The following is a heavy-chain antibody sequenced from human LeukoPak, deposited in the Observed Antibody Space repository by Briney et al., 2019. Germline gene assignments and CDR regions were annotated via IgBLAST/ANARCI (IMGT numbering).Heavy chain of an antibody. V-gene: IGHV4-61*02. Sequence: SETLSLTCTVSGGSISSGSYYWSWIRQPAGKGLEWIGRIYTSGSTNYNPSLKSRVTISVDTSKNQFSLKLSSVTAADTAVYYCARGTGDGYNFGGYNWFDPWGQGTLVTVSS. CDR3: ARGTGDGYNFGGYNWFDP. J-gene: IGHJ5*02. CDR1: GGSISSGSYY. D-gene: IGHD5-24*01. CDR2: IYTSGST.